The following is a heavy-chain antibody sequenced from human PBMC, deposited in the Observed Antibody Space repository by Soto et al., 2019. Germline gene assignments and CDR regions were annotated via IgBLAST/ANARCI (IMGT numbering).Heavy chain of an antibody. CDR3: AGTIVVVPAALLGYESSETDGSFDY. D-gene: IGHD2-2*01. CDR1: GGSISSYY. J-gene: IGHJ4*02. V-gene: IGHV4-59*01. CDR2: IYYSRST. Sequence: TLSLTCTVSGGSISSYYWSWIRQPPGKGLEWIGYIYYSRSTNYNPSLKSRVTISVGTSKNQFSLKLSSVTAADTAVYYCAGTIVVVPAALLGYESSETDGSFDYWGKGTLGTVSS.